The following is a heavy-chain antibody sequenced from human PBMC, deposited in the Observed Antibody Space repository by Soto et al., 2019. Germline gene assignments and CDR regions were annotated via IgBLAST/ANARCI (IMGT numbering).Heavy chain of an antibody. Sequence: GGSLRLSCAASGFTFSSYSMNWVRQAPGKGLEWVSSISSSSSYIYYADSVKGRFTISRDNAKNSLYLQMNSLRAEDTAVYYCAREIGGVSYYYGMDVWGQGTTVTGSS. CDR1: GFTFSSYS. J-gene: IGHJ6*02. CDR2: ISSSSSYI. D-gene: IGHD3-16*01. V-gene: IGHV3-21*01. CDR3: AREIGGVSYYYGMDV.